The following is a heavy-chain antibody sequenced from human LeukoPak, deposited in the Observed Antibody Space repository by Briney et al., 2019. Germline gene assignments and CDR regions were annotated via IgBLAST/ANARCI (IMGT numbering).Heavy chain of an antibody. CDR2: INPDGTTT. CDR1: GFAFSNYW. J-gene: IGHJ5*02. D-gene: IGHD1/OR15-1a*01. CDR3: AKDLSWNTADR. Sequence: GGSLRLSCVASGFAFSNYWMLWVRQASGKAPVWVSRINPDGTTTDYADSVKGRFTISRDNAKNMVFLQMNGLRADDTALYYCAKDLSWNTADRWGQGILVTVSS. V-gene: IGHV3-74*01.